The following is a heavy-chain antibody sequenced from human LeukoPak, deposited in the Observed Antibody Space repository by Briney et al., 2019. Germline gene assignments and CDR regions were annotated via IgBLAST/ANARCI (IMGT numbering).Heavy chain of an antibody. CDR2: INHSGST. V-gene: IGHV4-34*01. CDR3: ARDLLAVAGIRGPQDSDY. J-gene: IGHJ4*02. D-gene: IGHD6-19*01. CDR1: GGSFSGYY. Sequence: SETLSLTCAVYGGSFSGYYWSWIRQPPGKGLEWIGEINHSGSTNYTPSLKSRVTISVDTSKNQFSLKLSSVTAADTAVYYCARDLLAVAGIRGPQDSDYWGQGTLVTVSS.